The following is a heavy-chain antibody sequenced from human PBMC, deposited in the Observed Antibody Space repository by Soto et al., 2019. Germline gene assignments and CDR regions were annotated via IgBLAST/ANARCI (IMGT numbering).Heavy chain of an antibody. D-gene: IGHD3-16*01. Sequence: TLSLTCTVSGDAICSGGYYWTWIRQHPGKGLEWIGYIYHTGKTYYNPSLESRVTMSVDTSKNQFSLKLSSVTAADTAVYYCAREDLGVGYYYGMDVWGQGNTVTVSS. V-gene: IGHV4-31*03. J-gene: IGHJ6*02. CDR2: IYHTGKT. CDR3: AREDLGVGYYYGMDV. CDR1: GDAICSGGYY.